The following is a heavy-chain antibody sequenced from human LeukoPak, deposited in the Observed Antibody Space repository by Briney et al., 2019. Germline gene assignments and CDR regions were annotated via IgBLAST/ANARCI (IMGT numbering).Heavy chain of an antibody. V-gene: IGHV1-2*04. Sequence: ASVKVSCKASGYTFTGYYMHWVRQAPGQGLEWMGWINPNSGGTNYAQKFQGWVTMTRDTSISTAYMELSRLRSDDTAVYYCASGLSYGYSYYGMDVWGQGTTVTVSS. CDR1: GYTFTGYY. CDR2: INPNSGGT. D-gene: IGHD5-18*01. CDR3: ASGLSYGYSYYGMDV. J-gene: IGHJ6*02.